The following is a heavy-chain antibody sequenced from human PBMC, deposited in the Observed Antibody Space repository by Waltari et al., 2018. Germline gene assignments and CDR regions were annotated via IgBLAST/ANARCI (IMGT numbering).Heavy chain of an antibody. V-gene: IGHV3-30*04. D-gene: IGHD1-1*01. CDR1: QFTFSLYA. CDR3: ARDYCDGTNCHGMDV. CDR2: ISYNGGNI. J-gene: IGHJ6*01. Sequence: VKLVEFGGGGDKTGSSVRLSCPASQFTFSLYAMHGVGKARGKGLGWVEVISYNGGNIYYVDSVKARFTISRDNSKKTLYMQMNSLSAVCTAVYYCARDYCDGTNCHGMDVWRQAPTVTVSS.